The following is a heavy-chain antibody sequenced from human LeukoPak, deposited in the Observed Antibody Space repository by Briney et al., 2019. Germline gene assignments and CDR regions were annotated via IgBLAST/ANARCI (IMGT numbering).Heavy chain of an antibody. V-gene: IGHV3-23*01. CDR1: GFTFSSYS. CDR3: ARDDYGGKPDY. Sequence: GGSLRLSCAASGFTFSSYSMSWVRQAPGKGLEWVSGISGSGGSTYYTDSVKGRFTISRDNSKNTLYLQMNSLRAEDTAVYYCARDDYGGKPDYWGQGTLVTVSS. J-gene: IGHJ4*02. CDR2: ISGSGGST. D-gene: IGHD4-23*01.